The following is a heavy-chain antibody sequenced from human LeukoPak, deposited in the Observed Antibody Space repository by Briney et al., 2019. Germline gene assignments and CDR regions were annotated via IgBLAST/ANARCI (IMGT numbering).Heavy chain of an antibody. CDR3: ASGGYDWDAYDY. Sequence: GASVKLSCKDSGNSNIHWVRQTPGQGPEWMGLIRPGGGATSYAQKFQGRVSMTRDRSTSIVYMELSSLRYEDTAIYFCASGGYDWDAYDYWGQGTPVPVSS. CDR2: IRPGGGAT. D-gene: IGHD5-12*01. J-gene: IGHJ4*02. V-gene: IGHV1-46*01. CDR1: GNSN.